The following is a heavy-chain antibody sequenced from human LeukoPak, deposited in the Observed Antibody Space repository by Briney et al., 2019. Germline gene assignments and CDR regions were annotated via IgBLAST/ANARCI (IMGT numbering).Heavy chain of an antibody. J-gene: IGHJ4*02. D-gene: IGHD3-16*01. V-gene: IGHV3-21*01. Sequence: PGGSLRLSCAASGFTFSSYSMNWVRQAPGKGLEWVSSISSSSSYIYYADSVKGRFTISRDNAKNSLYLQMNSLRAEDTAVYYCARDFGAGERYYFDYWGQGTLVTVSS. CDR1: GFTFSSYS. CDR2: ISSSSSYI. CDR3: ARDFGAGERYYFDY.